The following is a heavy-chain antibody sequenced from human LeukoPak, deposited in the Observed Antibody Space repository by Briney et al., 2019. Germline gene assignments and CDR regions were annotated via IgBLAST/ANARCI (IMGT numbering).Heavy chain of an antibody. CDR2: IAGSGDST. CDR3: AKGRGYSGWLFFDY. J-gene: IGHJ4*02. D-gene: IGHD6-19*01. Sequence: PGGSLRLSCAASGFTFSTYAMSWVRQAPGAGLEWVSAIAGSGDSTYYADSVKGRSTISRDNSKNTLYLEMNSLRAEDTAVYYCAKGRGYSGWLFFDYWGQGSLVTVSS. CDR1: GFTFSTYA. V-gene: IGHV3-23*01.